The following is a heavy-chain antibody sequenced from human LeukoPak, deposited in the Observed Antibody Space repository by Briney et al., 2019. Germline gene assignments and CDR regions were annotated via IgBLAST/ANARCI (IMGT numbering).Heavy chain of an antibody. CDR1: GFTFSNYA. J-gene: IGHJ6*02. V-gene: IGHV3-23*01. CDR2: ISGSGDTT. CDR3: ARDLHYYVAMDV. D-gene: IGHD3-10*02. Sequence: GGSLRLSCAASGFTFSNYAMSWVRQAPGKGLQWVSVISGSGDTTYYADSVKGRVTITRDNSRNTLYLQMSSLRVEDTAVYYCARDLHYYVAMDVWGQGTTVTVSS.